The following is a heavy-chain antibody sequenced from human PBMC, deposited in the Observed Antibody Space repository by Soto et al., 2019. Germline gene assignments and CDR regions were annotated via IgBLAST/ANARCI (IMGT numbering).Heavy chain of an antibody. Sequence: GPEVKKPGASVKVSCKASGYPFSRYGISWVRQAPGQGLEWMGWISGYNGDTIYAQKVQGRVTMTIDTSTYTAYMELRSLTSDDTAIYYCAKNGQPPYYYYGMDVWGQGTTVTVSS. J-gene: IGHJ6*02. V-gene: IGHV1-18*01. CDR1: GYPFSRYG. CDR2: ISGYNGDT. CDR3: AKNGQPPYYYYGMDV. D-gene: IGHD2-8*01.